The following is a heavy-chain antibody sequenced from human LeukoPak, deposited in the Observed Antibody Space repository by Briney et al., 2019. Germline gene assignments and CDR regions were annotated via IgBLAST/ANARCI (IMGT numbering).Heavy chain of an antibody. CDR2: IYASGST. CDR1: GGSISSYY. V-gene: IGHV4-4*07. Sequence: ASGTLSLTCTVAGGSISSYYWSWIRQPAGKGLEWIGRIYASGSTNYNPSLKSRVSMSVDTSKNQFSLKLSSVTAADTAVYYCARGAYYYDSSGYYYDYYYYYMDVWGKGTTVTVSS. CDR3: ARGAYYYDSSGYYYDYYYYYMDV. D-gene: IGHD3-22*01. J-gene: IGHJ6*03.